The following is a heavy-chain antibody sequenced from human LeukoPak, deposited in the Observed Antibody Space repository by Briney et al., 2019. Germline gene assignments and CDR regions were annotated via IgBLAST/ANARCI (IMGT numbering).Heavy chain of an antibody. D-gene: IGHD3-10*01. J-gene: IGHJ6*02. Sequence: GESLKISCKGSGYSFTSYWIGWVRQMPGKGLEWMVIFYPGDSDTRYSPSFQGQVTISADKSISTAYLQWSSLKASDTALYYCARLGGSGSYYNEVYYYYGMDVWGQGTTVTVSS. CDR1: GYSFTSYW. CDR2: FYPGDSDT. CDR3: ARLGGSGSYYNEVYYYYGMDV. V-gene: IGHV5-51*01.